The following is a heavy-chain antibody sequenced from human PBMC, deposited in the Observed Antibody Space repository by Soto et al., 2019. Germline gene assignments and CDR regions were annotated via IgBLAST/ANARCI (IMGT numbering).Heavy chain of an antibody. V-gene: IGHV1-2*04. CDR2: INPDSGGT. J-gene: IGHJ5*02. CDR1: GYTSTGYY. D-gene: IGHD1-7*01. CDR3: ARDSGTRNWFDP. Sequence: RASVKVSCKASGYTSTGYYIHWVRQAPGQGLEWMGWINPDSGGTTYAQKFQGWLTMTRDTSISTVYMEFSRLRSDDTAVYYCARDSGTRNWFDPWGQGTLVTVSS.